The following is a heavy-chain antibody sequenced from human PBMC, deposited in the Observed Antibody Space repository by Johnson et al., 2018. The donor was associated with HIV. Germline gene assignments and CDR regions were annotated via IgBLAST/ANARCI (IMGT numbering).Heavy chain of an antibody. CDR1: GFTFSSYW. V-gene: IGHV3-74*01. D-gene: IGHD2-15*01. J-gene: IGHJ3*02. Sequence: VQVVESGGGVVQPGRSLRLSCAASGFTFSSYWMHWVRQAPGKGLVWVSRINSDGSSTSYADSVKGRFTISRDNAKNTLYLQMNSLRAEDTAVYYCAKDIRRYCSGGSCAGDAFDIWGQGTMVTVSS. CDR2: INSDGSST. CDR3: AKDIRRYCSGGSCAGDAFDI.